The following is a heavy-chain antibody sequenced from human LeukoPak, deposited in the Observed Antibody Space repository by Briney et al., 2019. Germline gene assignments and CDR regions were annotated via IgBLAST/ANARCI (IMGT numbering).Heavy chain of an antibody. D-gene: IGHD3-3*01. CDR3: ASSPGLTIFGVVPWYMDV. CDR2: IYTSGST. J-gene: IGHJ6*03. V-gene: IGHV4-4*07. Sequence: PSETLSLTCTVSGGSISSYYWSWIRQPAGKGLEWIGRIYTSGSTNYNPSLKSRVTMSVDTSKNQFSLKLSSVTAADTAVYYCASSPGLTIFGVVPWYMDVWGKGTTVTVSS. CDR1: GGSISSYY.